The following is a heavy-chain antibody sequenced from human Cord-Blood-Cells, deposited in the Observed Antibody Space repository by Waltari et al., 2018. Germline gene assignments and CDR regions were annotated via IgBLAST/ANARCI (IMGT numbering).Heavy chain of an antibody. CDR3: TTEWGSGSYFDY. Sequence: EVQLVESGGGLVKPGGSLRLSCAASGFTFSNAWLSRVRQAPGKGLEWVGRIKSKTDGGTTDYAAPVKGRFTISRDDSKNTLYLQMNSLKTEDTAVYYCTTEWGSGSYFDYWGQGTLVTVSS. CDR1: GFTFSNAW. V-gene: IGHV3-15*01. D-gene: IGHD1-26*01. J-gene: IGHJ4*02. CDR2: IKSKTDGGTT.